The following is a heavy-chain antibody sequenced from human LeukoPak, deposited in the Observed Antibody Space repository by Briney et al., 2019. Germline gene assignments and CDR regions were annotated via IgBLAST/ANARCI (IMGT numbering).Heavy chain of an antibody. CDR2: IYHGGST. CDR3: ARGEEHGSGTVHFDY. CDR1: GDSISNRHW. V-gene: IGHV4-4*02. Sequence: SETLSLTCAVSGDSISNRHWWSWVRQPPRKGLEWIGEIYHGGSTNFNPSLKSRVTISVDRSNNQFSLRLTSVTAADTAVYYCARGEEHGSGTVHFDYWGQGTLVTVSS. D-gene: IGHD3-10*01. J-gene: IGHJ4*02.